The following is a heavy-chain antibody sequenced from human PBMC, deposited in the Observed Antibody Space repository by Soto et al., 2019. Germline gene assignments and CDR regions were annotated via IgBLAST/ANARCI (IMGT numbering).Heavy chain of an antibody. J-gene: IGHJ3*02. Sequence: ASVKVSCKASGYTFTSYAMHWVRQAPGQRLEWMGWINAGNGNTKYSQKFQGRVTITRDTSASTAYMELSSLRSEDTAVYYCATVRVWWELTEGAFDIRGQETXATV. D-gene: IGHD1-26*01. CDR3: ATVRVWWELTEGAFDI. V-gene: IGHV1-3*01. CDR2: INAGNGNT. CDR1: GYTFTSYA.